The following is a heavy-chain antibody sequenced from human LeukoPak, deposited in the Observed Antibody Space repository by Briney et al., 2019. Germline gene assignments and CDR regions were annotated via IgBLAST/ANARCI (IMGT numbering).Heavy chain of an antibody. CDR3: ARGAVWGVLTYFDY. J-gene: IGHJ4*02. CDR2: ISYGGSNK. V-gene: IGHV3-30*04. CDR1: GFTFSSYA. D-gene: IGHD3-10*01. Sequence: GGSLRLSCAASGFTFSSYAMHWVRQAPGKGLEWVAVISYGGSNKYYADSVKGRFTISRDNSKNTLYLQMNSLRAEDTAVYYCARGAVWGVLTYFDYWGQGTLVTVSS.